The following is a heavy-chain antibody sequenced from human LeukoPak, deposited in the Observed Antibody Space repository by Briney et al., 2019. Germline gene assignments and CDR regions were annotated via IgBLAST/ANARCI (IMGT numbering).Heavy chain of an antibody. Sequence: GGSLRLSCAASGVTLSTYGMYWVRQAPGKGLEWVSSITSRSTSIYYADSVKGRFNIYRHNAKNSLYLQMNSLRAEDTAVYYCARDGPSSGYDYGGRIFSYFDVWGQGTMVTVSS. V-gene: IGHV3-21*01. CDR1: GVTLSTYG. CDR2: ITSRSTSI. CDR3: ARDGPSSGYDYGGRIFSYFDV. J-gene: IGHJ3*01. D-gene: IGHD3-22*01.